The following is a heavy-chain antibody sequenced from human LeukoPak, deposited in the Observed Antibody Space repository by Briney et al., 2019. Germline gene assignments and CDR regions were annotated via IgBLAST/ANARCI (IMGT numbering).Heavy chain of an antibody. D-gene: IGHD3-22*01. CDR1: GFTFDDYA. V-gene: IGHV3-43*02. J-gene: IGHJ3*02. CDR2: ISGDGGST. Sequence: PGGSLRLFCAASGFTFDDYAMHWVCQAPGKGMEWDSLISGDGGSTYYADSVKGRFTISRDNSKNSLYLQMHSLRTEDTALYYCAKDQGWDYDSSGYFKDAFDIWGQGTMVTVSS. CDR3: AKDQGWDYDSSGYFKDAFDI.